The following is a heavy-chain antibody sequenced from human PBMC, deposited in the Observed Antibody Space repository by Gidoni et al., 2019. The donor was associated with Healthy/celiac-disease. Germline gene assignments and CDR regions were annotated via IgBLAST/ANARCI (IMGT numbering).Heavy chain of an antibody. CDR2: IRGSGGST. J-gene: IGHJ5*02. D-gene: IGHD2-2*01. V-gene: IGHV3-23*01. CDR1: VFTFGSYA. CDR3: AKDPETNIVVVPAAIGTWFDP. Sequence: EVQLLESGGGLVQPGGSLRLSCAASVFTFGSYAMTWVRQAPGKGLEWVSAIRGSGGSTYYADSVKGRFTISRDNSKNTLYLQMNSLRAEDTAVYYCAKDPETNIVVVPAAIGTWFDPWGQGTLVTVSS.